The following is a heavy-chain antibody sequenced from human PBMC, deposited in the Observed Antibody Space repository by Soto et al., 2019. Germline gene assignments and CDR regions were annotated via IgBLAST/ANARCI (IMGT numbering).Heavy chain of an antibody. CDR1: GGSISSYY. CDR2: IYYSGST. V-gene: IGHV4-59*01. Sequence: SETLSLTCTVSGGSISSYYWSWIRQPPGKGLEWIGYIYYSGSTNYNPSLKSRVTISVDTSKNQFSLKLSSVTAADTAVYYCARVFLGNWFDPWGQGTLVTVSS. CDR3: ARVFLGNWFDP. J-gene: IGHJ5*02.